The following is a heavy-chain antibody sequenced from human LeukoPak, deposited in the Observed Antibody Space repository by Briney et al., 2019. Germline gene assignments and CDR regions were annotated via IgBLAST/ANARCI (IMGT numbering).Heavy chain of an antibody. CDR2: ISGDGSRT. CDR3: ARDRGYCIDC. CDR1: GFTFSSYW. Sequence: GGSLRLSCAASGFTFSSYWMHWVRQAPGNGLVWVSHISGDGSRTSYADSVKGRFTISRDNAKNTLYLQMNSLRDEDTAVYYCARDRGYCIDCWGQGALVTVSS. D-gene: IGHD2-15*01. V-gene: IGHV3-74*01. J-gene: IGHJ4*02.